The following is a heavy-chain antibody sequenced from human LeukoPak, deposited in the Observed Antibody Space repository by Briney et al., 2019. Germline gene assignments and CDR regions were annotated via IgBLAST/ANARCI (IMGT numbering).Heavy chain of an antibody. D-gene: IGHD2-8*02. J-gene: IGHJ4*02. CDR3: ARTGGHTLLTFDY. CDR2: INPNSGGT. CDR1: GYTFTDYY. V-gene: IGHV1-2*02. Sequence: ASVKVSCKASGYTFTDYYMHWVRQAPGQGLEWMGWINPNSGGTNYAQKFQGRVTMTRDTSISTAYMELSRLRSDDTAVYYCARTGGHTLLTFDYWGQGALVTVSS.